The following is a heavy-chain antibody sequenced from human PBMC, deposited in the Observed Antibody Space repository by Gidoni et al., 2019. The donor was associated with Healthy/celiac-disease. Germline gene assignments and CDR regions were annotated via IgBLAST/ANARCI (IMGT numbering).Heavy chain of an antibody. V-gene: IGHV3-23*01. CDR3: AKSYGDYRDFDY. CDR2: ISGSGGST. Sequence: EVQLLESGGGLVQPGGSLSLSCSASGFTFSSYAMSWVRQAPGKGLEWVSAISGSGGSTYYADSVKGRFTISRDNSKNTLYLQMNSLRAEDTAVYYCAKSYGDYRDFDYWGQGTLVTVSS. J-gene: IGHJ4*02. D-gene: IGHD4-17*01. CDR1: GFTFSSYA.